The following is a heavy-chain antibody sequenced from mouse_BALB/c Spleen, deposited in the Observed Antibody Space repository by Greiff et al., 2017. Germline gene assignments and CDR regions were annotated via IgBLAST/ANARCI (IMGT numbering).Heavy chain of an antibody. D-gene: IGHD1-2*01. V-gene: IGHV1S81*02. CDR2: INPSNGRT. J-gene: IGHJ2*01. CDR3: AGGTTATLDY. CDR1: GYTFTSYW. Sequence: VQLQQPGAELVKPGASVKLSCKASGYTFTSYWMHWVKQRPGQGLEWIGEINPSNGRTNYNEKFKSKATLTVDKSSSTAYMQLSSLTSEDSAVYYCAGGTTATLDYWGQGTTLTVSS.